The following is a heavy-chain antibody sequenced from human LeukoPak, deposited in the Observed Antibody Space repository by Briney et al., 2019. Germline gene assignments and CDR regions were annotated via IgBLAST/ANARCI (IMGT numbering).Heavy chain of an antibody. Sequence: GASVKVSCKGSGYTFTSYYMHWVRQAPAQGLEWMGIINPSGGSKSYEQKFQGRVTMTRDTSTSTVYMELSSMRSEDTAVYYCALVLGYCSGGSCYGGFDPWGQGTLVTVSS. J-gene: IGHJ5*02. D-gene: IGHD2-15*01. CDR1: GYTFTSYY. V-gene: IGHV1-46*01. CDR2: INPSGGSK. CDR3: ALVLGYCSGGSCYGGFDP.